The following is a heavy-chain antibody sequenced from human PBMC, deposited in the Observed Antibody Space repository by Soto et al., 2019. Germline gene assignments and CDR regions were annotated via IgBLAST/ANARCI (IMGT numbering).Heavy chain of an antibody. D-gene: IGHD2-8*02. CDR3: ARDSGPRGYDAFDI. V-gene: IGHV3-7*04. Sequence: EVQVVESGGGLAQPGGSLRLSCAASGFTFSNYWMTWVRQAPGKGLEWVANIKQDASENFYVDSVKGRFTISRDNAKNSLYLQMNSLRVEDTAVYYCARDSGPRGYDAFDIWGQGTMVTVSS. CDR2: IKQDASEN. J-gene: IGHJ3*02. CDR1: GFTFSNYW.